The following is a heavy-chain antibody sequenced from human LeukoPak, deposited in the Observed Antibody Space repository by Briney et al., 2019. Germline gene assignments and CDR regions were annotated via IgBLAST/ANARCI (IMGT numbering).Heavy chain of an antibody. D-gene: IGHD2-2*01. V-gene: IGHV3-33*01. CDR2: IWYDGSNK. J-gene: IGHJ4*02. Sequence: PGGSLRLSCAASGFTFSSYGMHWVRQAPGKGLEWVAVIWYDGSNKYYADSVKGRFTISRDNSKSTLYLQMNSLRAEDTAVYYCARGVSSGYCSSTSCRWTTVTTQNNFDYWGQGTLVTVSS. CDR3: ARGVSSGYCSSTSCRWTTVTTQNNFDY. CDR1: GFTFSSYG.